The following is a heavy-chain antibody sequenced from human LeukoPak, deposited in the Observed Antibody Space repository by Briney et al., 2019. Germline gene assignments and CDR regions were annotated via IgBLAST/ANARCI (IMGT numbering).Heavy chain of an antibody. Sequence: GASVKVSCKASGYTFTGYYMHWVRQAPGQGLEWMGWINPNSGGTNYAQKFQGRVTMTRDTSISTAYMELSRLRSDDTAVYYCARDSGNDYRGYYYYYMDVRGKGTTVTVSS. CDR2: INPNSGGT. D-gene: IGHD1-1*01. CDR3: ARDSGNDYRGYYYYYMDV. J-gene: IGHJ6*03. CDR1: GYTFTGYY. V-gene: IGHV1-2*02.